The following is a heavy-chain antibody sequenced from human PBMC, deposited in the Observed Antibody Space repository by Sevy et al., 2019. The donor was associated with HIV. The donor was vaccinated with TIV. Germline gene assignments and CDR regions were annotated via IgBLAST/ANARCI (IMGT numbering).Heavy chain of an antibody. CDR2: ISGFGNT. CDR3: AKVLNPALESMMEVTVRSLKGFDV. J-gene: IGHJ3*01. Sequence: GGSLRLSCVASGFTFNTHVMNWVRQAPGKGLEWVSSISGFGNTYYVDSVRGRFTISRDNAKNTLYLQMNNLRADDTAVYYCAKVLNPALESMMEVTVRSLKGFDVWGQGTMVTVSS. V-gene: IGHV3-23*01. CDR1: GFTFNTHV. D-gene: IGHD3-22*01.